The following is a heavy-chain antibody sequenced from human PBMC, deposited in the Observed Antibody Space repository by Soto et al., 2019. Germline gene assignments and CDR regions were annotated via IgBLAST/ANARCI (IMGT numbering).Heavy chain of an antibody. D-gene: IGHD3-10*01. CDR2: IYYSGST. Sequence: PSQTMSLTWTVSWGAISSGGYCWSWIRQHPGKGLEWIGYIYYSGSTYYNPSLKSRVTISVDTSKNQFSLKLSSVTAADTAVYYCARVSSLSWFGEPYYYYGMDVWGQGTTVTASS. J-gene: IGHJ6*02. CDR1: WGAISSGGYC. CDR3: ARVSSLSWFGEPYYYYGMDV. V-gene: IGHV4-31*02.